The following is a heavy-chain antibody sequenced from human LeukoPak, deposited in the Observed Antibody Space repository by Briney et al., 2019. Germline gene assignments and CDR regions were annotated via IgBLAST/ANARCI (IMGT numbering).Heavy chain of an antibody. CDR1: GFTSSSYA. V-gene: IGHV3-23*01. CDR2: ISGSGGST. J-gene: IGHJ4*02. D-gene: IGHD1-1*01. CDR3: AKDPWYNWNGDWGYYFDY. Sequence: GGSLRLSCAASGFTSSSYAMSWVRQAPGKGLEWVSAISGSGGSTYYADSVKGRFTISRDNSKNTLYLQMNSLRAEDTAVYYCAKDPWYNWNGDWGYYFDYWGQGTLVTVSS.